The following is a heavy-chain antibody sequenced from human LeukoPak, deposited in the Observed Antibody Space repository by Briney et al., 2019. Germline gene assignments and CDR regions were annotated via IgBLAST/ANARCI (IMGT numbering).Heavy chain of an antibody. J-gene: IGHJ4*02. CDR2: INSDGSTT. V-gene: IGHV3-74*01. Sequence: GGSLRLSCAASGFSLSSYWMHWVLQAPGKGLVWVSRINSDGSTTTYADSVKGRFTISRDNARNTLYLQMSSLRAEDTAVYYCGRGGAAAVFDYWGQGTLVTVSS. CDR3: GRGGAAAVFDY. CDR1: GFSLSSYW. D-gene: IGHD6-13*01.